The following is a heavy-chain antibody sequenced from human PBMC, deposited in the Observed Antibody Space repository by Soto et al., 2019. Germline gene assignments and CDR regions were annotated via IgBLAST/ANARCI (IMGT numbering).Heavy chain of an antibody. Sequence: ASVKFSCTASGYPFTSYGISWGRQAPEQGLEWMGWISAYNGNTNYAQKLQGRVTMNTDTSPSTAYMELGSLRSDDTAVYDCATGTSYKGFDYWGQGTLVTVSS. CDR3: ATGTSYKGFDY. J-gene: IGHJ4*02. V-gene: IGHV1-18*04. CDR2: ISAYNGNT. CDR1: GYPFTSYG. D-gene: IGHD1-26*01.